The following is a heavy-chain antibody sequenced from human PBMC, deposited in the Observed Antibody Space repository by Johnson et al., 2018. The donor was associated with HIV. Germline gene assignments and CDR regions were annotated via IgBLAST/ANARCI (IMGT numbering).Heavy chain of an antibody. J-gene: IGHJ3*02. Sequence: VQLVESGGGLVQPGGSLRLSCAASGFTVSSNYMSWVRQAPEMGLVWVSIVYSGGSTYYADSVNGRFTISRDNSKNTLSLQMNSLRAEDTAVYYCAKGSPYYYDSSGYLPPAGAFDIWGQGTMVTVSS. V-gene: IGHV3-66*01. CDR2: VYSGGST. CDR1: GFTVSSNY. CDR3: AKGSPYYYDSSGYLPPAGAFDI. D-gene: IGHD3-22*01.